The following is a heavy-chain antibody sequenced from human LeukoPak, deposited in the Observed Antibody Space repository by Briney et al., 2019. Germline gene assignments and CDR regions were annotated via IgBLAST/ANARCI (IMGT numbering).Heavy chain of an antibody. J-gene: IGHJ4*02. CDR1: GFPFSSYS. V-gene: IGHV3-48*01. D-gene: IGHD1-1*01. Sequence: GGSPRLSCAAPGFPFSSYSMNWVRQAPGKGLEWVSYISASGSNIYYLDSVKGRFTVSRDNAMNSLFLQMDRPRAEDTAVYYCVRVKGTYFDFWGQGTLVTVSS. CDR3: VRVKGTYFDF. CDR2: ISASGSNI.